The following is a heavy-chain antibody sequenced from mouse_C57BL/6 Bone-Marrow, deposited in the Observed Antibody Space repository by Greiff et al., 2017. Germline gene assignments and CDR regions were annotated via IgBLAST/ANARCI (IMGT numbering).Heavy chain of an antibody. D-gene: IGHD4-1*01. CDR2: IYPTSGRT. V-gene: IGHV1-55*01. J-gene: IGHJ2*01. CDR1: GYTFTSYW. CDR3: ARSGPLGRSFDY. Sequence: QVQLKQPGAELVKPGASVKMSCKASGYTFTSYWITWVKQRPGQGLEWIGDIYPTSGRTNYNEKFKSKAILTVDTSSNPAYMPLSILTSEDSAVFYGARSGPLGRSFDYWGQGTTLTVSS.